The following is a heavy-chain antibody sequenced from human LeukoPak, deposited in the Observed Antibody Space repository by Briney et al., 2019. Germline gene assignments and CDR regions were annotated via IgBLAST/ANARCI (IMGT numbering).Heavy chain of an antibody. D-gene: IGHD5-18*01. CDR3: AKERGYSYGREPGIFDF. V-gene: IGHV3-23*01. CDR2: ISGSGGST. Sequence: GGSLRLSCAASGFTFSSYAMSWVRQAPGKGLEWVSAISGSGGSTYYADSVKGRFTFSRDNSKNTLYLQMNSLRAEDTAVDYYAKERGYSYGREPGIFDFWGRGTLVTVSS. CDR1: GFTFSSYA. J-gene: IGHJ4*02.